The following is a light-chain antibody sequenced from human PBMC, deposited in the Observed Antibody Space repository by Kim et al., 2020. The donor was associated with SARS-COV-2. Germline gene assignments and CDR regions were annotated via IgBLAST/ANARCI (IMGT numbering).Light chain of an antibody. Sequence: SASVEDGVTITCRASQDIANYLAWYQQKPGKVPKLLVYAASALKSGVPSRFSGNRSGTDFTLTISNLQPEDVATYYCQKYDSAPWTFGQGTKLEI. J-gene: IGKJ1*01. CDR2: AAS. V-gene: IGKV1-27*01. CDR3: QKYDSAPWT. CDR1: QDIANY.